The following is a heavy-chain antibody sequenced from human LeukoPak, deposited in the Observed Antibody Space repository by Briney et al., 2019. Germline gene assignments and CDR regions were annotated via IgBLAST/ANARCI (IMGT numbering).Heavy chain of an antibody. Sequence: ASVKVSCKASGYTFTSYGISWVRQAPGQGLEWMGWISAYNGDTNYAQKLQGRVTMTTDTSTSTAYMELRSLRSDDTAVYYCAREVGRSIVVARDLDYWGQGTLVTVSS. V-gene: IGHV1-18*01. CDR3: AREVGRSIVVARDLDY. CDR2: ISAYNGDT. J-gene: IGHJ4*02. CDR1: GYTFTSYG. D-gene: IGHD6-19*01.